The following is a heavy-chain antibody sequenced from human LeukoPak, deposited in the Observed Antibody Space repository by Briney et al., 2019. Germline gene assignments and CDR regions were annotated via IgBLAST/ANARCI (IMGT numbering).Heavy chain of an antibody. CDR2: IIPIFGTA. D-gene: IGHD6-6*01. CDR3: ARGRGRIEYSSSRIDY. J-gene: IGHJ4*02. CDR1: GGTFSSYA. V-gene: IGHV1-69*13. Sequence: ASVKVSCKAPGGTFSSYAISWVRQAPGQGLEWMGGIIPIFGTANYAQKFQGRVTITAAESTSTAYMELSSLRSEDTAVYYCARGRGRIEYSSSRIDYWGQGTLVTVSS.